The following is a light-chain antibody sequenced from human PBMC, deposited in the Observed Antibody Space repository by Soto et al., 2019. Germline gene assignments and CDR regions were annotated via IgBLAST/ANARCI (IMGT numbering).Light chain of an antibody. J-gene: IGLJ3*02. CDR3: ISYTSSSTWV. Sequence: QSVLTQPASVSGSPGQSITISCTGTSNDVGGYNYVSWYQQHPGKVPKLMIYEVSNRPSGVSDRFSGSRSGNTASLTISRLQAEDESDYYCISYTSSSTWVFGGGPQLTVL. CDR2: EVS. CDR1: SNDVGGYNY. V-gene: IGLV2-14*01.